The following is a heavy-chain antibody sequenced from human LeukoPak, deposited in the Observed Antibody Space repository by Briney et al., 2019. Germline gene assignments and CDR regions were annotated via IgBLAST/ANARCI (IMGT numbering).Heavy chain of an antibody. CDR3: TKGQQQYPRSVDY. V-gene: IGHV3-23*01. J-gene: IGHJ4*02. Sequence: GGSLRLSCAASGFTFSSYAMSWVRQAPGKGLEWVSGISGSGDSTYYADSVKGRFTISRDNSKITVYLQMNSLRAEDTAVYYCTKGQQQYPRSVDYWGQGTLVAVSS. D-gene: IGHD6-13*01. CDR2: ISGSGDST. CDR1: GFTFSSYA.